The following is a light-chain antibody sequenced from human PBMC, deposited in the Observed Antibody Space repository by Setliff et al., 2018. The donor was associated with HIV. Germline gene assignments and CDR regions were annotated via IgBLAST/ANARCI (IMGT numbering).Light chain of an antibody. Sequence: QSVLTQPRSVSGSPGQSVTISCTGTSRDVGDYNYVSWYQQHPGKAPKLMLYEVSKRPSGVPYRFSGSKSGNTASLTISGLRAEDEADYYCFSYADSYTSLYIFGTGTKVTVL. CDR1: SRDVGDYNY. J-gene: IGLJ1*01. CDR3: FSYADSYTSLYI. V-gene: IGLV2-11*01. CDR2: EVS.